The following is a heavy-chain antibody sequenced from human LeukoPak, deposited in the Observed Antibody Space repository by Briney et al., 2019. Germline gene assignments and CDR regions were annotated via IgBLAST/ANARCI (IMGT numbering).Heavy chain of an antibody. CDR2: INAGNGNT. D-gene: IGHD6-19*01. CDR3: ARGGSYSSGWYNWFDP. Sequence: ASVKVSCKASGYTFTSYAMHWVRQAPGQRLEWMGWINAGNGNTKYSQKFQGRVTITRDTSASTAYMELSSLRSEDTTVYYCARGGSYSSGWYNWFDPWGQGTLVTVSS. J-gene: IGHJ5*02. CDR1: GYTFTSYA. V-gene: IGHV1-3*01.